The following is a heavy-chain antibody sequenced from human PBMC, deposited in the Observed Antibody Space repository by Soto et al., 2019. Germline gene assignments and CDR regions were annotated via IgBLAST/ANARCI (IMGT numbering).Heavy chain of an antibody. D-gene: IGHD1-26*01. J-gene: IGHJ4*02. CDR3: ARVTTGKPSGSYGSLGY. CDR1: GFTVSRNY. CDR2: IYSGGST. Sequence: PGGSLRLSCAASGFTVSRNYMRWVRQAPGKGLEWVSVIYSGGSTYYADSVKGRFTISRDNSKNTLYLQMNSLRAEDTAVYYCARVTTGKPSGSYGSLGYWGQGTLVTVSS. V-gene: IGHV3-53*01.